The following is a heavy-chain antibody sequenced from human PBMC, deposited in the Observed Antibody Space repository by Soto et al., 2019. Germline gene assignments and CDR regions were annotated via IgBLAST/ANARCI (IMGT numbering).Heavy chain of an antibody. V-gene: IGHV3-30*18. Sequence: SLRLSCAASGFTFSSYGMHWVRQAPGKGLEWVAVISYDGSNKYYADSVKGRFTISRDNSKNTLYLQMNSLRAEDTAVYYCAKVDTAMVTPDYWGQGTLVTVSS. CDR1: GFTFSSYG. D-gene: IGHD5-18*01. CDR2: ISYDGSNK. J-gene: IGHJ4*02. CDR3: AKVDTAMVTPDY.